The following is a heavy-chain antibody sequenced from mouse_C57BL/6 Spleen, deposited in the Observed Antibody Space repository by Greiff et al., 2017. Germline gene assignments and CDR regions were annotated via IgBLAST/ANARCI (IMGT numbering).Heavy chain of an antibody. CDR1: GFSLSTSGMG. D-gene: IGHD4-1*01. V-gene: IGHV8-12*01. CDR3: ARRNWVYYAMDY. J-gene: IGHJ4*01. CDR2: IYWDDDK. Sequence: QVQLKECGPGILQSSQTLSLTCSFSGFSLSTSGMGVSWIRQPSGKGLEWLAHIYWDDDKRYNPSLKSRLTISTDTSRNQVFLKLTSVDTADTATYYCARRNWVYYAMDYWGQGTSVTVSS.